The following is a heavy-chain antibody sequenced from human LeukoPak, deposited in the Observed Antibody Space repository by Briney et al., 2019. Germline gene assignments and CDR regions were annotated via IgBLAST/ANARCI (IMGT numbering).Heavy chain of an antibody. CDR1: GYTFTDYY. J-gene: IGHJ4*02. CDR2: VDPEDGET. V-gene: IGHV1-69-2*01. D-gene: IGHD2-2*01. CDR3: AVGRIVVVPAANGGNFDY. Sequence: GASVKVSCKASGYTFTDYYMHWVQQAPGKGLEWMGRVDPEDGETIYAEKFQGRVTITADTSTDTAYMELSSLRSEDTAVYYCAVGRIVVVPAANGGNFDYWGQGTLVTVSS.